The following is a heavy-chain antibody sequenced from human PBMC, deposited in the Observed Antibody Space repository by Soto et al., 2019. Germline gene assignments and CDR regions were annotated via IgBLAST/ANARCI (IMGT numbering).Heavy chain of an antibody. CDR3: ARSPEATVTAFDY. Sequence: QVPLQESGPGLVKPSQTLSLTCTVSGGSISSGGYYWSWIRQHPGKGLEWFGYIYYSGSTYYNPSLKSRVTISVDTSKNQFSLKLSSVTAADTAVYYCARSPEATVTAFDYWGQGTLVTVSS. CDR2: IYYSGST. J-gene: IGHJ4*02. V-gene: IGHV4-31*03. CDR1: GGSISSGGYY. D-gene: IGHD4-17*01.